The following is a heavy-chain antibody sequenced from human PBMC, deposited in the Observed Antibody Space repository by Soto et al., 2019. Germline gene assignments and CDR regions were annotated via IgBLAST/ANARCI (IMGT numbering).Heavy chain of an antibody. J-gene: IGHJ5*01. CDR3: ALDRLDTVLALLDYRGRRTVDGDS. CDR2: IYYSGST. V-gene: IGHV4-59*01. D-gene: IGHD3-16*01. Sequence: SETLSLTCTVSGGSISSYYWSWIRQPPGKGLEWIGYIYYSGSTNYNPSLKSRVTISVDTTKNQVSLKLSSVTAADTAVDYCALDRLDTVLALLDYRGRRTVDGDS. CDR1: GGSISSYY.